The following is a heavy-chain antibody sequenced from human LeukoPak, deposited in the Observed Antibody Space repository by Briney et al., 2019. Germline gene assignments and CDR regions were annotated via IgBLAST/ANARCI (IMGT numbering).Heavy chain of an antibody. D-gene: IGHD1-26*01. J-gene: IGHJ5*02. CDR3: ARGATGTYWDWFDP. CDR1: GATFSDHW. V-gene: IGHV3-7*01. Sequence: AGGSLRLSCAASGATFSDHWMTWVRQTPGKGLEWVAHISQDGSEKHFVDSVEGRFTISRDNDNNSMSLQMNKLRVEDTAVYYCARGATGTYWDWFDPWGQGTLVTASS. CDR2: ISQDGSEK.